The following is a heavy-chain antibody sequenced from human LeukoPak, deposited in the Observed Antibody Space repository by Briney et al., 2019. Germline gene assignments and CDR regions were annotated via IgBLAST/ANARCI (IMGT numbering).Heavy chain of an antibody. D-gene: IGHD5-18*01. J-gene: IGHJ5*02. CDR3: ARGAVDTAMVNGFDP. CDR1: GYTFTSYG. Sequence: ASVKVSCKASGYTFTSYGISWVRQAPGQGLEWMGWISAYNGNTNYAQKLQGSVTMTTDTSTSTAYMELRSLRSDDTAVYYCARGAVDTAMVNGFDPWGQGTLVTVSS. V-gene: IGHV1-18*01. CDR2: ISAYNGNT.